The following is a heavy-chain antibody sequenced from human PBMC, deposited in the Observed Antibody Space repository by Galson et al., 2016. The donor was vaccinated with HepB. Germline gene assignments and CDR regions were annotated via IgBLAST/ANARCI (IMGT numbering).Heavy chain of an antibody. Sequence: SVKVSCKASGVTFSTSAVQWVRQARGQHLEWIGWIVAGNGDTKYAQKFQERVTITRDMSTRTAYMELSSLTSEDTAVYYCAARGNSWPYYGGQGTLVTVSS. D-gene: IGHD6-13*01. V-gene: IGHV1-58*01. CDR2: IVAGNGDT. J-gene: IGHJ4*02. CDR3: AARGNSWPYY. CDR1: GVTFSTSA.